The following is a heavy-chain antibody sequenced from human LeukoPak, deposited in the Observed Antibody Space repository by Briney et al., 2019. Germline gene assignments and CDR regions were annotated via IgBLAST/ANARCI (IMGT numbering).Heavy chain of an antibody. Sequence: GGSLRLSCAASGFTFSSYSMNWVRQAPGKGLEWVSSISSSSSYIYYADSVKGRFTISRDNAKNSLYLQMDSLRAEDTAVYYCARGESGSYYVFDYWGQGTLVTVSS. D-gene: IGHD1-26*01. V-gene: IGHV3-21*01. CDR3: ARGESGSYYVFDY. CDR2: ISSSSSYI. CDR1: GFTFSSYS. J-gene: IGHJ4*02.